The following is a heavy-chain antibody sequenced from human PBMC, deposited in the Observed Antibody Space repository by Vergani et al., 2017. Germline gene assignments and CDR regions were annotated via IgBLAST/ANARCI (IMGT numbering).Heavy chain of an antibody. CDR2: IIPIFGTA. J-gene: IGHJ5*02. Sequence: QVQLVQSGAEVKKPGSSVKVSCKASGGTFSSYAISWVRQAPGQGLEWMGGIIPIFGTANYAQKFQGRVTITADKSTSTAYMERSSLRSDDTAVYYCARDYLPEFGETSSGWFDPWGQGTRVTVSS. CDR1: GGTFSSYA. V-gene: IGHV1-69*06. CDR3: ARDYLPEFGETSSGWFDP. D-gene: IGHD3-10*01.